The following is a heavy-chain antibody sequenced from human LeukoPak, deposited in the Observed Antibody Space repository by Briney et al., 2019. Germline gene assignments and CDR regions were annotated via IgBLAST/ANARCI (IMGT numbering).Heavy chain of an antibody. J-gene: IGHJ4*02. V-gene: IGHV3-48*02. CDR1: GFIFSNYP. CDR2: VRPGDSAR. CDR3: ATDSHYAFDL. Sequence: GGSLRLSCAAFGFIFSNYPMNWVRQAPGKGLEWVSNVRPGDSARSYADSVRGRFTISRDDAKNSLYLQMNSLRDEDTAVYYCATDSHYAFDLWGLGTLVTVSS. D-gene: IGHD4-17*01.